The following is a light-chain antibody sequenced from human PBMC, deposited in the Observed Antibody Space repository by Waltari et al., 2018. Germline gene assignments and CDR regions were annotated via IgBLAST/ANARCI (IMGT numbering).Light chain of an antibody. V-gene: IGKV3-15*01. J-gene: IGKJ4*01. CDR1: QSVSSN. CDR3: QQYNNWPRT. Sequence: EIVMTQSPATMSVSPGERATLSCRASQSVSSNLAWYQQQPGQAPSLLIYGASTRATGIPARFSGSGSGTEFTLTISSLQSEDFAVYYCQQYNNWPRTFGGGTKVEIK. CDR2: GAS.